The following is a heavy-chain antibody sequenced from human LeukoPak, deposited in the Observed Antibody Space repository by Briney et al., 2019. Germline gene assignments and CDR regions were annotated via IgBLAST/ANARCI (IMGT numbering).Heavy chain of an antibody. V-gene: IGHV1-18*01. J-gene: IGHJ5*02. CDR2: ISGYNGNT. Sequence: ASVKVSCKASGYIFTSYGISWVRLAPGQGLEWMGWISGYNGNTNYAQKFQGRVTMTTDTSTRTAYMELRSLTSDDTAVYYCARFNGDGWFDPWGQGTLVTVSS. D-gene: IGHD4-17*01. CDR1: GYIFTSYG. CDR3: ARFNGDGWFDP.